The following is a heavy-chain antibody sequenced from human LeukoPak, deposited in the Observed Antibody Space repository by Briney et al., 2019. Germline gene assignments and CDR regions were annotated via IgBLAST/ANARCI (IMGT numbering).Heavy chain of an antibody. CDR1: GGSISSTSYY. V-gene: IGHV4-39*01. J-gene: IGHJ4*02. D-gene: IGHD6-13*01. CDR2: IDYSGTT. CDR3: ARRGQAAGSKGAFDY. Sequence: SETLSLTCTVSGGSISSTSYYWAWLRQPPGRGLEWIGSIDYSGTTYYNPSLKSRVTISVDTSKHQFSLKLSSVTASDTAKYFCARRGQAAGSKGAFDYWGQGTLVTVSS.